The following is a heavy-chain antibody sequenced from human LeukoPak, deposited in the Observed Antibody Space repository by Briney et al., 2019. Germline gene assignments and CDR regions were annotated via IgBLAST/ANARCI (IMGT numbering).Heavy chain of an antibody. V-gene: IGHV4-34*01. J-gene: IGHJ6*02. CDR2: INHSGST. CDR1: GGSFSGYY. Sequence: SETLSLTCAVYGGSFSGYYWSWIRQPPGKGLGWIGEINHSGSTNYNPSLKSRVTISVDTSKNQFSLKLSSVTAADTAVYYCARGRCHRGYGGKLYYYGMDVWGQGTTVTVSS. D-gene: IGHD4-23*01. CDR3: ARGRCHRGYGGKLYYYGMDV.